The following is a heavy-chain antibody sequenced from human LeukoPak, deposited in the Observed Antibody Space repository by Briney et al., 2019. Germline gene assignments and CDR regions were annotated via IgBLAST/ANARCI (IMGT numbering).Heavy chain of an antibody. CDR2: MNPNSGNT. Sequence: ASVKVSCKASGYTFTSYDINWVRQATGQGLEWMGWMNPNSGNTGYAQKFQGRVTVTRNTSISTAYMELSSLRSEDTAVYYCARGGNPFDAFDIWGQGTMVTVSS. CDR1: GYTFTSYD. V-gene: IGHV1-8*01. J-gene: IGHJ3*02. CDR3: ARGGNPFDAFDI. D-gene: IGHD1-14*01.